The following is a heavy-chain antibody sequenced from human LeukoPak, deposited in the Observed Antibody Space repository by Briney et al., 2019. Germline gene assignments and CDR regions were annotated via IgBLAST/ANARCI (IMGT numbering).Heavy chain of an antibody. V-gene: IGHV1-18*01. D-gene: IGHD2-2*01. CDR1: GYTFTSYG. CDR3: AGGRTDIVVVPATLRNYYFDY. J-gene: IGHJ4*02. Sequence: GASVKVSCKASGYTFTSYGISWVRQAPGQGREWMGWISAYNGNTNYAQKVQGRVTMTTDTSTSTAYMELRSLRSDDTAVYYCAGGRTDIVVVPATLRNYYFDYWGQGTLVTVSS. CDR2: ISAYNGNT.